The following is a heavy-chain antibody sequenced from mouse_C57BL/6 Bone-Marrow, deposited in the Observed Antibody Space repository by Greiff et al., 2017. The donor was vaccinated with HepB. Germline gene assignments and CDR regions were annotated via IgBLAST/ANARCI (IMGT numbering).Heavy chain of an antibody. Sequence: EVQLQQSGPELVKPGASVKIPCKASGYTFTDYNMDWVKQSHGKSLEWIGDINPNNGGTIYNQKFKGKATLNVDKSSSTAYMELRSLTSEDTAVYYCARRWLLFYAMDYWGQGTSVTVSS. D-gene: IGHD2-3*01. CDR1: GYTFTDYN. CDR2: INPNNGGT. CDR3: ARRWLLFYAMDY. J-gene: IGHJ4*01. V-gene: IGHV1-18*01.